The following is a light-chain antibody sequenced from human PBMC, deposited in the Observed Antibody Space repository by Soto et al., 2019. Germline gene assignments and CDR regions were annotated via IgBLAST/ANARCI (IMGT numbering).Light chain of an antibody. V-gene: IGKV3-20*01. Sequence: EILMTQSPGTLSVSPGERATLSCRASQSVSSNLAWYQQKPGQAPRLLIYGASNRATGIPDRFSGSGSGTDFTLTISRLEPEDFAVYYCQQYGSSGTFGQGTKVDIK. CDR1: QSVSSN. CDR3: QQYGSSGT. CDR2: GAS. J-gene: IGKJ1*01.